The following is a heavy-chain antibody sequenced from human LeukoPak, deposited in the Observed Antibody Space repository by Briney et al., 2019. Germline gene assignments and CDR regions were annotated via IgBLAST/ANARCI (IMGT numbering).Heavy chain of an antibody. J-gene: IGHJ5*02. Sequence: PRLSLSRVISADSFSINSAAWNWIRQSPARGLEWLGRTDYKSKWYNDYAVSVKSRITINADTSKNQFSLQLISVTPEDTAVHYCASEEGPPDPWGQGTLVTVSS. V-gene: IGHV6-1*01. CDR3: ASEEGPPDP. CDR1: ADSFSINSAA. CDR2: TDYKSKWYN.